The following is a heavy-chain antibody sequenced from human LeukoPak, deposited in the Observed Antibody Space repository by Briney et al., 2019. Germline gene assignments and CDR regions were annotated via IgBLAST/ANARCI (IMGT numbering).Heavy chain of an antibody. V-gene: IGHV4-59*08. Sequence: SETLSLTCTVSGGSISSYYWSCIRQPPGKGLEWIGYIYYSGSTNYNPSLKSRVTISVDTSKNQFSLKLSAVTAADTAVYYCARGAFGGVIDYWGQGTLVTVSS. CDR1: GGSISSYY. J-gene: IGHJ4*02. CDR3: ARGAFGGVIDY. D-gene: IGHD3-16*01. CDR2: IYYSGST.